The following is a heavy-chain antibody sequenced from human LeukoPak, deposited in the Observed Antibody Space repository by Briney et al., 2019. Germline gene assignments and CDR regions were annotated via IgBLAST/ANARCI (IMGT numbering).Heavy chain of an antibody. CDR3: ARDTAGDAFDI. D-gene: IGHD5-18*01. J-gene: IGHJ3*02. Sequence: SETLSLTCTVSGGSISSYYWSWIRQPPGKGLEWIGYIYYSGSTNYNPSLKSRVTISVDTSKNQFSLKLSSVTAADTAVYYCARDTAGDAFDIWGQGTMVTVSS. V-gene: IGHV4-59*01. CDR2: IYYSGST. CDR1: GGSISSYY.